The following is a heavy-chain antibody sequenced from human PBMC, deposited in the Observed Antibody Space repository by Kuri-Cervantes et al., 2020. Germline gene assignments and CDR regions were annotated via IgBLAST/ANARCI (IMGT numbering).Heavy chain of an antibody. CDR2: IIPFVPTP. D-gene: IGHD6-6*01. CDR3: ATGIAPRGPLVYYYYMDV. CDR1: GGTFSNSA. J-gene: IGHJ6*03. Sequence: SVKVSCKASGGTFSNSAVNWVRQAPGQGLEWMGGIIPFVPTPNYAQKFQGRVTITTDESTSTAYMELSSLRSEDTAVYYCATGIAPRGPLVYYYYMDVWGKGTAVTVSS. V-gene: IGHV1-69*05.